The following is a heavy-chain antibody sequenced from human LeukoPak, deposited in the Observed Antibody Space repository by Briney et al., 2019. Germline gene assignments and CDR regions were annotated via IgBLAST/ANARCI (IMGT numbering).Heavy chain of an antibody. CDR3: ARDRGTWNDDGFDY. Sequence: SETLSLTCTVSGGSISSYYWSWIRPPPGKGLEWIGEINHSGSTNYNPSLKSRVTMSVDTSKNQFSLKLSSVTAADTAVYYCARDRGTWNDDGFDYWGQGTLVTVSS. CDR1: GGSISSYY. V-gene: IGHV4-34*01. CDR2: INHSGST. D-gene: IGHD1-1*01. J-gene: IGHJ4*02.